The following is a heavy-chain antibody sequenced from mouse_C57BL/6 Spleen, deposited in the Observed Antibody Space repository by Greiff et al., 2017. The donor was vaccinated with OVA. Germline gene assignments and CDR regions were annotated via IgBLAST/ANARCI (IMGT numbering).Heavy chain of an antibody. V-gene: IGHV3-1*01. Sequence: EVKVEESGPGMVKPSQSLSLTCTVTGYSITSGYDWHWIRHFPGNKLEWMGYISYSGSTNYNPSLKSRISITHDTSKNHFFLKLNSVTTEDTATYYCARGGYRGFAYWGQGTLVTVSA. CDR2: ISYSGST. CDR3: ARGGYRGFAY. J-gene: IGHJ3*01. D-gene: IGHD3-1*01. CDR1: GYSITSGYD.